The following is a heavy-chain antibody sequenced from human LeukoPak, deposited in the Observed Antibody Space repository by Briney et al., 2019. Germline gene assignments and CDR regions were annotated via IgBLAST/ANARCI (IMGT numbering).Heavy chain of an antibody. CDR1: GGSFSGYY. D-gene: IGHD3-3*01. Sequence: SETLSLTCAVYGGSFSGYYWSRIRQPPGKGLEWIGEINHSGSTNYNPSLKSRVTISVDTSKNQFSLKLSSVTAADTAVYYCARHAGLPYYDFWSGYSIAAAGTFDYWGQGTLVTVSS. J-gene: IGHJ4*02. CDR2: INHSGST. V-gene: IGHV4-34*01. CDR3: ARHAGLPYYDFWSGYSIAAAGTFDY.